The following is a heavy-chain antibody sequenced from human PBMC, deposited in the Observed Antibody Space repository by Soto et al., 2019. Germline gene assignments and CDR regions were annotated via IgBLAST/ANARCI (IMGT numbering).Heavy chain of an antibody. J-gene: IGHJ5*02. CDR3: ARYSSGHSP. CDR2: IYYSGGT. CDR1: GGSVSTDSYY. Sequence: SETLSLTCSVSGGSVSTDSYYWSWIRQPPGKGLEWIAYIYYSGGTNYNPSLKSRVTISLDTSKNQFSLKLSSVTTADTAVYYCARYSSGHSPWGQGTLVTVSS. D-gene: IGHD6-19*01. V-gene: IGHV4-61*01.